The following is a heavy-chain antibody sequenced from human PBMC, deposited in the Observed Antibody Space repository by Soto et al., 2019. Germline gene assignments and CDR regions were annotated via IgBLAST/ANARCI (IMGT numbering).Heavy chain of an antibody. Sequence: GGSLRLSCAASGFTFSNAWMSWVRQAPGKGLEWVGRIKSKTDGGTTDYAAPVKGRFTISRDDSKNTLYLQMNSLKTEDTAVYYCTTDSTRGSDDDAFDIWGQGTMVTVSS. J-gene: IGHJ3*02. V-gene: IGHV3-15*01. CDR2: IKSKTDGGTT. CDR1: GFTFSNAW. CDR3: TTDSTRGSDDDAFDI.